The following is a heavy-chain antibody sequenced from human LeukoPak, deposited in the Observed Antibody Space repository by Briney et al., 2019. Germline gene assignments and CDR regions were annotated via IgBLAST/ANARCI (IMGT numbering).Heavy chain of an antibody. CDR3: ARDHTSSGWYNYYYYGMDV. CDR1: GFTFSSYG. Sequence: GRSLRLSGAASGFTFSSYGMHWVRQAPGKGLEWVAVIWCDGSNKYYADSVKGRFTISRDNSKNTLYLQMNSLRAEDTAVYYCARDHTSSGWYNYYYYGMDVWGQGTTVTVSS. V-gene: IGHV3-33*01. CDR2: IWCDGSNK. J-gene: IGHJ6*02. D-gene: IGHD6-19*01.